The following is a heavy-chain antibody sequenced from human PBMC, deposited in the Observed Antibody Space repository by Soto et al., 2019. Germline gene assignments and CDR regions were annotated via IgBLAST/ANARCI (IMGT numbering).Heavy chain of an antibody. Sequence: SETLSLTCTVSGGSITINYWSWIRQPPGKGLEWIGYIYYSGSTNYNPSLKSRVTISADTSSNQFSLKLRSVTAADTAVYYCARDYRYYYGMDVWGQGTTVTVSS. CDR1: GGSITINY. CDR2: IYYSGST. V-gene: IGHV4-59*01. D-gene: IGHD3-16*02. CDR3: ARDYRYYYGMDV. J-gene: IGHJ6*02.